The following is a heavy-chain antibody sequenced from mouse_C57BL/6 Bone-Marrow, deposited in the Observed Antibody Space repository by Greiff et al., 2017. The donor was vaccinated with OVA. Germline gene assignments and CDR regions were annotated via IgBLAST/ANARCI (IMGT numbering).Heavy chain of an antibody. V-gene: IGHV5-12*01. CDR1: GFTFSDYY. J-gene: IGHJ2*01. CDR2: ISNGGGST. Sequence: EVKLMESGGGLVQPGGSLKLSCAASGFTFSDYYMYWVRQTPEKRLEWVAYISNGGGSTYYPDTVKGRFTISRDNAKNTLYLQMSRLKSEDTAMYYCARIDGYYVYFDYWGQGTTLTVSS. D-gene: IGHD2-3*01. CDR3: ARIDGYYVYFDY.